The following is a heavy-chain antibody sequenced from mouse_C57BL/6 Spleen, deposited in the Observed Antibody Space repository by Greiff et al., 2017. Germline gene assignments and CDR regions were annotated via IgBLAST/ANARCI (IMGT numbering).Heavy chain of an antibody. CDR2: INYDGSST. D-gene: IGHD2-1*01. Sequence: EVKVEASEGGLVQPGSSMKLSCTASGFTFSDYYMAWVRQVPEKGLEWVANINYDGSSTYYLDTLKSRFIISRDNAKNSLYLQMSSLKSEDTAAYYCARDHGNNDWYFDVWGTGTTVTVSS. CDR3: ARDHGNNDWYFDV. CDR1: GFTFSDYY. V-gene: IGHV5-16*01. J-gene: IGHJ1*03.